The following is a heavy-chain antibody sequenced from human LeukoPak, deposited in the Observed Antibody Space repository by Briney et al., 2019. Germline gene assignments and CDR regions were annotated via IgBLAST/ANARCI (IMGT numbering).Heavy chain of an antibody. D-gene: IGHD2-21*02. J-gene: IGHJ4*02. Sequence: GGSLRLSCAASGFTFSTYAMSWVRQAPGKGLEWVSSISGAGGSIYYADSVKGRFTISRDNSKNTLYLQMNSLRAEDAAVYYCAKIGGGDPEVDYWGQGTLVTVSS. CDR1: GFTFSTYA. CDR2: ISGAGGSI. V-gene: IGHV3-23*01. CDR3: AKIGGGDPEVDY.